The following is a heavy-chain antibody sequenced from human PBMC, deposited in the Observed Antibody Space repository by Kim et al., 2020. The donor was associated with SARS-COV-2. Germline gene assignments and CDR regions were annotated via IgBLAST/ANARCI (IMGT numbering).Heavy chain of an antibody. CDR3: ARPGGSYLDAFDI. CDR1: GGSISSSSYY. D-gene: IGHD1-26*01. V-gene: IGHV4-39*07. J-gene: IGHJ3*02. CDR2: IYYSGST. Sequence: SETLSLTCTVSGGSISSSSYYWGWIRQPPGKGLEWIGSIYYSGSTYYNPSLKSRVTISVDTSKNQFSLKLSSVTAADTAVYYCARPGGSYLDAFDIWGQGTMVTVSS.